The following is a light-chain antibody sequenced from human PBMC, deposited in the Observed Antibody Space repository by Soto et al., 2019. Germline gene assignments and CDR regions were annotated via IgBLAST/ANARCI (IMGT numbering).Light chain of an antibody. CDR2: GAS. J-gene: IGKJ1*01. CDR3: QHHNSYSQT. CDR1: QSIRHS. V-gene: IGKV1-5*01. Sequence: DIQMTQSPPTLSASVGDRVTITCRASQSIRHSLAWYQQMPGKAPKLLIYGASTLQSGVPSRFSVSGSGTEFTLTISSLQPDDFGTYFGQHHNSYSQTFGQGTKVEIK.